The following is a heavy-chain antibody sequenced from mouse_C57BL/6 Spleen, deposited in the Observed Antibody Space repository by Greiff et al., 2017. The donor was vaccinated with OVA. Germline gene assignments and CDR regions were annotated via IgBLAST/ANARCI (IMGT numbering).Heavy chain of an antibody. CDR1: GYAFSSSW. V-gene: IGHV1-82*01. J-gene: IGHJ2*01. Sequence: VQLQQSGPELVKPGASVKISCKASGYAFSSSWMNWVKQRPGKGLVWIGRIYPGDGDTNYNGKFKGKATLTADKSSSTAYMQLSSLTSEDSAVYFCARGGYGSVYFDYWGQGTTLTVSS. CDR2: IYPGDGDT. CDR3: ARGGYGSVYFDY. D-gene: IGHD1-1*01.